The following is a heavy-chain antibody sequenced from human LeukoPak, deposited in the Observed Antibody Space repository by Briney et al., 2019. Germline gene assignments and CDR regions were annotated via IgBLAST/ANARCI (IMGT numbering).Heavy chain of an antibody. J-gene: IGHJ4*02. CDR2: IYHSGST. V-gene: IGHV4-4*02. CDR3: ARDRAHCGGTSCPSHNFDL. Sequence: SGTLSLTCAVSGGSISSSNWWSWVRQPPGKGLEWIGEIYHSGSTNYNPSLKSRVTISVDTSKNQFSLTLSSVTAADTAVYYCARDRAHCGGTSCPSHNFDLWGQGTLVTVSS. D-gene: IGHD2-2*01. CDR1: GGSISSSNW.